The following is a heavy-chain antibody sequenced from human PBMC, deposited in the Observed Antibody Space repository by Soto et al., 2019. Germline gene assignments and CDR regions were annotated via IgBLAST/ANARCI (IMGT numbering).Heavy chain of an antibody. CDR3: ARTDLGWFDP. D-gene: IGHD7-27*01. V-gene: IGHV4-59*01. J-gene: IGHJ5*02. CDR2: IYYSGST. Sequence: QVQLQESGPGLVKPSETLSLTCTVSGGSISSYYWSWIRQPPGKGLEWIGYIYYSGSTNYNPSLKSRVTISVDTSKNQFSLKLSSVTAADTAVYYCARTDLGWFDPRGQGTLVTVSS. CDR1: GGSISSYY.